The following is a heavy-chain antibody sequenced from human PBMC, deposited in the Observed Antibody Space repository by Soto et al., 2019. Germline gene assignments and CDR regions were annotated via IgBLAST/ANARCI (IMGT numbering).Heavy chain of an antibody. CDR1: GFSLSTGGVG. V-gene: IGHV2-5*02. CDR3: AHSRCGGDCLQSYSSHYYYGVDV. D-gene: IGHD2-21*02. Sequence: QITLKESGPTLVKPTQTLTLTCTFSGFSLSTGGVGVGWIRQPPGKALEWLALIYWDDDKRYSPSLKSRLTNTTDTSKNQVVLTMTNMDPVDTATYYCAHSRCGGDCLQSYSSHYYYGVDVWGQGTTVTVSS. CDR2: IYWDDDK. J-gene: IGHJ6*02.